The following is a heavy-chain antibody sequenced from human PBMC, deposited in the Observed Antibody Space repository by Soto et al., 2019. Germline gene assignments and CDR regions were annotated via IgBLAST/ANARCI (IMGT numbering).Heavy chain of an antibody. CDR3: AKDHYYDSGSFSPYYFDY. CDR2: ISYNGRKT. CDR1: GFTFNIYV. J-gene: IGHJ4*02. Sequence: QVQLVESGGGVVQPGRSLRLSCAASGFTFNIYVMHWVRQAAGKRLEWVAVISYNGRKTYYVDSVKGRFTISRDNSKNTLYLQMNSLRAEDTAVYYCAKDHYYDSGSFSPYYFDYWGQGTLVTVSS. D-gene: IGHD3-10*01. V-gene: IGHV3-30*18.